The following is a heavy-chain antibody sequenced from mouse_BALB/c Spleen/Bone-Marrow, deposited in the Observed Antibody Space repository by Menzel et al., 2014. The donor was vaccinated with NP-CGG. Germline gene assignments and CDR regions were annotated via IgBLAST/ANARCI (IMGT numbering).Heavy chain of an antibody. J-gene: IGHJ1*01. CDR2: IRNKAKGYTT. V-gene: IGHV7-3*02. CDR1: GFTFTDYY. Sequence: EVMLVESGGGLVQPGGSLRLSCETPGFTFTDYYMSWVRRPPGKALEWLGFIRNKAKGYTTDYSASVKGRSTISRDNSQSISYLQMNTLRAEDSATYYCARDENVGIYWYFDVWGAGTTVTVSS. CDR3: ARDENVGIYWYFDV.